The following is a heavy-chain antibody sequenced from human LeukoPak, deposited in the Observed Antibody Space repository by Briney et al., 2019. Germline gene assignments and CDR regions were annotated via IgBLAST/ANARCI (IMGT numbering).Heavy chain of an antibody. CDR1: GGSISSYC. Sequence: PSETLSLTCTVSGGSISSYCWGWIRQPPGKGLEWIGYIYYSGSTNYNPSLKSRVTISVDTSKNQFSLKLSSVTAADTAVYYCARGYYYGSGSYPWFDPWGQGTLVTVSS. CDR2: IYYSGST. D-gene: IGHD3-10*01. CDR3: ARGYYYGSGSYPWFDP. J-gene: IGHJ5*02. V-gene: IGHV4-59*08.